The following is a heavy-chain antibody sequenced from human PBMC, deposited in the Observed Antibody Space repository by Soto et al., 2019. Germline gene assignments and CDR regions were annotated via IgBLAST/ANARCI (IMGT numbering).Heavy chain of an antibody. CDR3: ARGGDGHRMLFDY. D-gene: IGHD2-15*01. Sequence: GASVKVSCKASGGTFSSYAISWVRQAPGQGLEWMGGIIPIFGTANYAQKFQGRVTITADESTSTAYMELSSLRSEDTAVYYCARGGDGHRMLFDYWGQGTLVTVSS. J-gene: IGHJ4*02. V-gene: IGHV1-69*13. CDR2: IIPIFGTA. CDR1: GGTFSSYA.